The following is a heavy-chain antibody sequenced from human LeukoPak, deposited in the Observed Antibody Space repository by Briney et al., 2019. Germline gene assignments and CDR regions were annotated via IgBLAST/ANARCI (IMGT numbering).Heavy chain of an antibody. J-gene: IGHJ4*02. D-gene: IGHD4-17*01. CDR3: LYGDHRTSFEY. V-gene: IGHV4-34*01. Sequence: SETLSLTCGVQGGYFGTPYWSWIRQSPGKGLEWIGEINHNGITSFDPSLKSRVTMSVDTSKKQFSLKLSSLAAADTALYFCLYGDHRTSFEYWGQRTLVTVSS. CDR2: INHNGIT. CDR1: GGYFGTPY.